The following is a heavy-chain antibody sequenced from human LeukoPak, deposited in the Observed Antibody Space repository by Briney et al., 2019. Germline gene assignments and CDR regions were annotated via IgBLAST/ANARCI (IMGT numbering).Heavy chain of an antibody. CDR1: GYTFTSYN. CDR2: MDPNSGNT. D-gene: IGHD2-15*01. CDR3: ARGYCNGGSCYRDQGWFDP. Sequence: GASVKVSCKASGYTFTSYNINWVRQATGQGLEWMGWMDPNSGNTGYAQKFQGRVTMTRNTSISTAYMDLSSLRSEDTAVYCCARGYCNGGSCYRDQGWFDPWGQGTLVTVSS. J-gene: IGHJ5*02. V-gene: IGHV1-8*01.